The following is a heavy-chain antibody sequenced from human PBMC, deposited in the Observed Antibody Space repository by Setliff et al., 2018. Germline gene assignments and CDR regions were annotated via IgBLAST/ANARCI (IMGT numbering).Heavy chain of an antibody. CDR1: GFTFSNAW. CDR2: IKSTIDGGAI. Sequence: GGSLRLSCAASGFTFSNAWMSLVRQAPGKGLEWVGRIKSTIDGGAIDYAAPVKGRFTISRDDSKNTLYLQMNSLRAEDSGVYYCTRALAEGSPAYWGQGTLVTVSS. J-gene: IGHJ4*02. V-gene: IGHV3-15*01. CDR3: TRALAEGSPAY. D-gene: IGHD2-15*01.